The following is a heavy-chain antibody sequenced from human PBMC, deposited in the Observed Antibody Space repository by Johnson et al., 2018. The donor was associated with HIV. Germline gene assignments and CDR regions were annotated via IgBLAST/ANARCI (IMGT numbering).Heavy chain of an antibody. V-gene: IGHV3-7*01. Sequence: VQLVESGGGVVRPGGSLRLSCAASGFTFDDYGMSWVRQVPGKGLEWVAVISYDGSEKYYVDSVKGRFTISRDNAKNSLYLQMNSLRAEDTAVYYCARAMYTSGWSYDAFDIWGQGTKVTVSS. D-gene: IGHD6-19*01. J-gene: IGHJ3*02. CDR1: GFTFDDYG. CDR3: ARAMYTSGWSYDAFDI. CDR2: ISYDGSEK.